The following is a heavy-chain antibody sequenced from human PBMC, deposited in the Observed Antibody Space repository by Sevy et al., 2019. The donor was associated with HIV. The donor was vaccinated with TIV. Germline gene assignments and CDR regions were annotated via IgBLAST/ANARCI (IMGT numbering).Heavy chain of an antibody. CDR1: GFTFSSYV. J-gene: IGHJ4*02. D-gene: IGHD2-21*02. V-gene: IGHV3-33*08. CDR2: IWYDGTIK. CDR3: ARGGGYCGGDCYSIDY. Sequence: GESLKISCAASGFTFSSYVMHWVRQAPGKGLEWVALIWYDGTIKYYADSVKGRFTISRDNSKDTLFLQMNSLTPEETAVYYCARGGGYCGGDCYSIDYWGQGALVTVSS.